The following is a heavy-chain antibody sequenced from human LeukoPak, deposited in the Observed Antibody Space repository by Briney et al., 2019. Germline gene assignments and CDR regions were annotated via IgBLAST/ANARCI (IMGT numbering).Heavy chain of an antibody. CDR2: ISSSSSTI. CDR1: GFTFSIYS. V-gene: IGHV3-48*04. J-gene: IGHJ4*02. CDR3: ARGEVAAGVDY. D-gene: IGHD6-13*01. Sequence: PGGSLRLSCAASGFTFSIYSMNWVRQAPGKGLEWVSYISSSSSTIYYADSVKGRFTISRDNAKNSLYLQMNSLRAEYTAVYYCARGEVAAGVDYWGQGTLVTVSS.